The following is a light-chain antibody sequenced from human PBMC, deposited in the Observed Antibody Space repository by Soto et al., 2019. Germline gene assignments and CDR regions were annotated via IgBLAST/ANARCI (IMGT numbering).Light chain of an antibody. V-gene: IGLV2-14*01. Sequence: QSVLTQPASVSGCPGQSITISCTGTSSDVGGYNYVSWYQQYPGKAPKVMIYDVSNRPSGVSNRFSGSKSGNTASLTISGLQAEDEADYYCSSYTSSSTLEVFGTGTKLTVL. CDR3: SSYTSSSTLEV. CDR1: SSDVGGYNY. J-gene: IGLJ1*01. CDR2: DVS.